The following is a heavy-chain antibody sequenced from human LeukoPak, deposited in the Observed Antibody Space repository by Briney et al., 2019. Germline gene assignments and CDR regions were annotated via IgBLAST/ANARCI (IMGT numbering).Heavy chain of an antibody. CDR2: IYHSGST. J-gene: IGHJ4*02. CDR1: GYSISSGYY. V-gene: IGHV4-38-2*02. CDR3: ARVGNYYDSFFDY. Sequence: RASETLSLTCTVSGYSISSGYYWGWIRQPRGKGLEWIGSIYHSGSTCYNPSLKSRVTISVDTSKNQFSLKLSSVTAADTAVYYCARVGNYYDSFFDYWGQGTLVTVSS. D-gene: IGHD3-22*01.